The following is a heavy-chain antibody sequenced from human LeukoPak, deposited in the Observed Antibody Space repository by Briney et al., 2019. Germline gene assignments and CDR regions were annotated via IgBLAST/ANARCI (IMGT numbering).Heavy chain of an antibody. Sequence: PGGSLRLSCAASGFTFSSYLMSWVRQAPGKGLEWVANIKQDGSEKYYVDSVKGRFTISRDNAKNSLYLQMNSLRAEDTAVYYCARDRIVANYWGQGTLVTVSS. CDR2: IKQDGSEK. D-gene: IGHD5-12*01. J-gene: IGHJ4*02. CDR1: GFTFSSYL. CDR3: ARDRIVANY. V-gene: IGHV3-7*01.